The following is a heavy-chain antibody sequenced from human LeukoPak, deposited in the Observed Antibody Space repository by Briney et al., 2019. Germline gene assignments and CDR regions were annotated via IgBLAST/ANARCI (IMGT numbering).Heavy chain of an antibody. CDR2: ISASNGNT. V-gene: IGHV1-18*01. CDR3: ARDNLYYGSDY. D-gene: IGHD3-16*01. CDR1: GYTVTSYD. Sequence: ASVKVSCKASGYTVTSYDISWVRQAPGQGLEWMGWISASNGNTNYAQILQGRVTLTTDTSTSTAYMELRSLTSDDTAVYYCARDNLYYGSDYWGQGTLVTVSS. J-gene: IGHJ4*02.